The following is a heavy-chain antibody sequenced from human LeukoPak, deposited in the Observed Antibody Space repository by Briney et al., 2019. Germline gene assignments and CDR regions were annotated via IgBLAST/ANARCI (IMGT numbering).Heavy chain of an antibody. CDR1: GFTFSSYS. V-gene: IGHV3-21*01. CDR2: ISSSSSYI. CDR3: ARLWSTHCSGGTCPHQPNY. Sequence: PGGSLRLSCAASGFTFSSYSMNWVRQAPGKGLEWVSSISSSSSYIYYADSVKGRFTISRDNAKNSLYLQMNSLRAEDTAVYYCARLWSTHCSGGTCPHQPNYWGQGTLVTVSS. D-gene: IGHD2-15*01. J-gene: IGHJ4*02.